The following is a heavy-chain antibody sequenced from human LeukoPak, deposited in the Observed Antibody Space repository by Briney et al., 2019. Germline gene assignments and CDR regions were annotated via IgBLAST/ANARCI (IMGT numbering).Heavy chain of an antibody. CDR1: GGSISSYY. CDR2: IYYSRST. J-gene: IGHJ5*02. CDR3: ASHPASDPGAFDP. Sequence: SETLSLTCTVSGGSISSYYWSWIRQPPGKGLEWIGYIYYSRSTNYNPSLKSRVTISVDTSKNQFSLKLSSVTAADTAVYYCASHPASDPGAFDPWGQGTLVTVSS. D-gene: IGHD4/OR15-4a*01. V-gene: IGHV4-59*01.